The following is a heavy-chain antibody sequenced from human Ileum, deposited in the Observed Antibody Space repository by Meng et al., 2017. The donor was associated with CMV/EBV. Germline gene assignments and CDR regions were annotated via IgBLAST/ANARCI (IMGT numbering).Heavy chain of an antibody. V-gene: IGHV3-23*01. CDR2: ISGSGGST. J-gene: IGHJ6*02. D-gene: IGHD6-6*01. CDR1: GFTFSSYA. Sequence: GESLKISCAASGFTFSSYAMSWVRQAPGKGLEWVSAISGSGGSTYYADSVKGRFTISRDNSKTTLYLQMNSLRAEDTAVYYCAKAARALGFGMDVWGQGTTVTVSS. CDR3: AKAARALGFGMDV.